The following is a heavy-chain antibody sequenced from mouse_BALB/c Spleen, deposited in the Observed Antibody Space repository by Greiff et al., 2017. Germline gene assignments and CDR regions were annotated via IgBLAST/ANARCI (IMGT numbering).Heavy chain of an antibody. D-gene: IGHD2-3*01. V-gene: IGHV1-80*01. J-gene: IGHJ2*01. CDR1: GYAFSSYW. Sequence: QVHVKQSGAELVRPGSSVKISCKASGYAFSSYWMNWVKQRPGQGLEWIGQIYPGDGDTNYNGKFKGKATLTADKSSSTAYMQLSSLTSEDSAVYFCADGRFDYWGQGTTLTVSS. CDR2: IYPGDGDT. CDR3: ADGRFDY.